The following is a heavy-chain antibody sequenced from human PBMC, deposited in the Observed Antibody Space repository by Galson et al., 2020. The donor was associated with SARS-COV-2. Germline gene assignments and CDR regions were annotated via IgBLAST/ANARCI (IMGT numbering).Heavy chain of an antibody. CDR1: GYSFTTYW. V-gene: IGHV5-10-1*01. CDR3: ARQTMTFGVVYRPFDP. CDR2: IHPSDSYT. Sequence: GECLKITCKGSGYSFTTYWISWVRQKPGKGLEWMGRIHPSDSYTDYRPSLQGHVTISTDKSISTVYLQWSSLKASDTAIYYCARQTMTFGVVYRPFDPWGQGTLVTVSS. D-gene: IGHD3-3*01. J-gene: IGHJ5*02.